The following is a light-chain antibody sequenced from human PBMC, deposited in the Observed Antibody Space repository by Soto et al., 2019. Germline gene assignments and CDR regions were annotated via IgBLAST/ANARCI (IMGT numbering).Light chain of an antibody. J-gene: IGKJ1*01. Sequence: DIVLTQSPGPLSLSPGERATLSCRASQSVSSTFSAWYQQKPGQAPRLLMFGASNRATGIPDRFSGSGSGTDFTLTISRLEPEDFAMYYCQQYGTSPRGTFGQGTKVEVK. CDR2: GAS. V-gene: IGKV3-20*01. CDR1: QSVSSTF. CDR3: QQYGTSPRGT.